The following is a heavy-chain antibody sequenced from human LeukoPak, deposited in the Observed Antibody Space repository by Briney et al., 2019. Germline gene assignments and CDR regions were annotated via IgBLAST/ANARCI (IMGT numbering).Heavy chain of an antibody. CDR2: IKQDGSEK. J-gene: IGHJ5*02. Sequence: PGGSLRLSCAASGFTFSKYWMSWVRQAPGKGLEWVANIKQDGSEKYYVDSVKGRFTISRDNSKNTLYLQMNSLRAEDTAVYYCAKKFGDGIVAAGLRFDPWGQGTLVTVSS. CDR3: AKKFGDGIVAAGLRFDP. V-gene: IGHV3-7*01. D-gene: IGHD6-13*01. CDR1: GFTFSKYW.